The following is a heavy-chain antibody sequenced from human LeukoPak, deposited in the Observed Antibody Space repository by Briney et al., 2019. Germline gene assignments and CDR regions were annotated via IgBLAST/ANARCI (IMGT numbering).Heavy chain of an antibody. D-gene: IGHD2-15*01. J-gene: IGHJ4*02. Sequence: SETLSLTCTVSGGSISGSSYYWGWIRQPPGKGLEWIGSIYYSGSTYYNPSLKSRVTISVDTSKNQFSLKLNSVTATDTAVYYCARDVVVGYFDYWGQGTLVTVSS. CDR1: GGSISGSSYY. CDR2: IYYSGST. V-gene: IGHV4-39*02. CDR3: ARDVVVGYFDY.